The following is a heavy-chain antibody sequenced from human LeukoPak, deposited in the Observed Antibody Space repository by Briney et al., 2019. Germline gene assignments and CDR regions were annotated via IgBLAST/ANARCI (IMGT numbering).Heavy chain of an antibody. J-gene: IGHJ5*02. CDR2: ISAYNGNT. Sequence: GASVKVSCKASGYTFTSYGISWVRQAPGQGLEWMGWISAYNGNTNYAQKLQGRVTMTTDTSTSTAYMELRSLRSDDTAVYYCARENCSGGSCYLFRRAGLNWFDPWGQGTLVTVSS. CDR3: ARENCSGGSCYLFRRAGLNWFDP. V-gene: IGHV1-18*01. D-gene: IGHD2-15*01. CDR1: GYTFTSYG.